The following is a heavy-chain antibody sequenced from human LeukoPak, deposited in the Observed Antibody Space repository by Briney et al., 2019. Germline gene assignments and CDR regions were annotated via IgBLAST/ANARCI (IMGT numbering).Heavy chain of an antibody. CDR2: IYPGDSDT. V-gene: IGHV5-51*01. J-gene: IGHJ4*02. CDR1: GYSFTSCW. CDR3: ARHVVVPTTVTTLDY. D-gene: IGHD4-17*01. Sequence: GESLKISCKGSGYSFTSCWIGWVRQMPGKGLEWMGIIYPGDSDTRYSPSFQGQVTISADKSISTAYLQWSSMKASDTAMYYCARHVVVPTTVTTLDYWGQGTLVTVSS.